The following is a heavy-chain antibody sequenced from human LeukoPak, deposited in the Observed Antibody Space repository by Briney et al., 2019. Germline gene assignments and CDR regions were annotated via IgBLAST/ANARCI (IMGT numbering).Heavy chain of an antibody. D-gene: IGHD6-6*01. CDR2: ISGSGGST. CDR1: GFTFSYYA. V-gene: IGHV3-23*01. J-gene: IGHJ4*02. Sequence: GGSLRLSCAASGFTFSYYAMNWVRQAPGKGLEWVSAISGSGGSTYYADSVKGRFTISRDNSKNTLYLQMNSLRAEDTAVYYCAKEYSSSVGFDYWGQGTLVTVSS. CDR3: AKEYSSSVGFDY.